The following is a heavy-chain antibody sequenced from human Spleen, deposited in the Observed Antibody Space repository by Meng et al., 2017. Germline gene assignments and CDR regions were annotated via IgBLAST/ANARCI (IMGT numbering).Heavy chain of an antibody. D-gene: IGHD3-3*01. CDR3: ARRRLYDFWSGSTPFDY. V-gene: IGHV4-34*01. CDR2: INHSGAT. CDR1: GGSFSDYS. Sequence: QVQLQQWGAGLLQPSETLSLTCGVYGGSFSDYSWSWIRQPPGKGLEWIGEINHSGATNYNPSLKSRVTISVDTSKNQFSLKLNSVTAADTAIYYCARRRLYDFWSGSTPFDYWGQGTLVTVSS. J-gene: IGHJ4*02.